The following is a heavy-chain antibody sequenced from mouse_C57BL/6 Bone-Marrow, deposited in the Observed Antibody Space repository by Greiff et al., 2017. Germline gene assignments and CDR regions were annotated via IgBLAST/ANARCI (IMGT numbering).Heavy chain of an antibody. CDR3: ASSPPSCGSSYVDY. CDR1: GFNIKDYY. Sequence: EVQLQPSGAELVKPGASVKLSCTASGFNIKDYYMHWVKQRTEQGLEWIGRIDPADGETKYAPQFQGKATITADTSSNTPYLQLSSLTSEDTAVYYWASSPPSCGSSYVDYWGQGTTLTVSS. D-gene: IGHD1-1*01. V-gene: IGHV14-2*01. J-gene: IGHJ2*01. CDR2: IDPADGET.